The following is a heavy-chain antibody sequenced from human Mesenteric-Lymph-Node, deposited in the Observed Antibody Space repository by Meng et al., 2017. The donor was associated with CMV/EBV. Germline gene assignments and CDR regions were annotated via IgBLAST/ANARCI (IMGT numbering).Heavy chain of an antibody. D-gene: IGHD6-13*01. Sequence: LSGAASGFTCSSYALSWVRQAPGMGLEWVSAISGSGGSTSYADSVQGRFTISRDNSKNTLYLQMNSLRAEDTAVYYCARDASSWSFDYWGQGTLVTVSS. CDR3: ARDASSWSFDY. J-gene: IGHJ4*02. CDR2: ISGSGGST. V-gene: IGHV3-23*01. CDR1: GFTCSSYA.